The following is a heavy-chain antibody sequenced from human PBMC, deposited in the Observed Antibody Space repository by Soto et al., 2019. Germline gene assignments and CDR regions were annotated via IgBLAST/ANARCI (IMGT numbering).Heavy chain of an antibody. V-gene: IGHV3-53*01. Sequence: EVQLVESGGGLIQPGGSLRLSCAVSGFTVSNNYMSWVRQAPGKGLEGVSVYSGGYTAYGDSVKGRFTISRDNSKNTLYLQSKSRGADDTAVFSGGTPPGGGGYWGQGTLVTVSS. CDR2: YSGGYT. D-gene: IGHD2-15*01. J-gene: IGHJ4*02. CDR3: GTPPGGGGY. CDR1: GFTVSNNY.